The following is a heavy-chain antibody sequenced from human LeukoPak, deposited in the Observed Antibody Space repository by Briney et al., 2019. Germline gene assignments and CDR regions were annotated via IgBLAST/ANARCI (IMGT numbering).Heavy chain of an antibody. CDR1: GFTFSSYA. CDR2: ISGSGGGT. CDR3: AKDLDIVVVPAATDDY. V-gene: IGHV3-23*01. D-gene: IGHD2-2*03. Sequence: GGSLRLSCAASGFTFSSYAMSWVRQAPGKGLEWVSAISGSGGGTYYADSVKGRFTISRDNSKNTLYLQMNSLRAEDTAVYYCAKDLDIVVVPAATDDYWGQGTLVTVSS. J-gene: IGHJ4*02.